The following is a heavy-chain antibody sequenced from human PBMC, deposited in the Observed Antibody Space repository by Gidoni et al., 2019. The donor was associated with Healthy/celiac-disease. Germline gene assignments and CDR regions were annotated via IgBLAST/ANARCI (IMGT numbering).Heavy chain of an antibody. Sequence: EVQLLESGGGLVKPGGSLSLSCAASGFTVGNAWMRWVRQAPGKGLEWVGRIKSKTDGGTTDYAAPVKGRFTISRDDSKNTLYLQMNSLKTEDTAVYYCTTQGWELLPDFDYWGQGTLVTVSS. D-gene: IGHD1-26*01. J-gene: IGHJ4*02. CDR1: GFTVGNAW. CDR3: TTQGWELLPDFDY. CDR2: IKSKTDGGTT. V-gene: IGHV3-15*01.